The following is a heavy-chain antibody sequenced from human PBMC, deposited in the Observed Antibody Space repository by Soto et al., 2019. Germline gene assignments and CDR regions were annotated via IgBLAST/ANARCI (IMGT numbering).Heavy chain of an antibody. Sequence: SETLSLTCAVYGGSFSGYYWSWIRQPPGKGLEWIGEINHSGSTNYNPSLKSRVTISVDTSKNQFSLKLRSDDTAVYYCARDGQSYYYGSGKTEYYGMDVWGQGTTVTVSS. CDR3: ARDGQSYYYGSGKTEYYGMDV. D-gene: IGHD3-10*01. V-gene: IGHV4-34*01. J-gene: IGHJ6*02. CDR2: INHSGST. CDR1: GGSFSGYY.